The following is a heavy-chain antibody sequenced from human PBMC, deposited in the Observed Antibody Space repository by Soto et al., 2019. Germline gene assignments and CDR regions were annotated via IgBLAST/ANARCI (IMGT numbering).Heavy chain of an antibody. CDR2: INPILSMS. Sequence: QVQLVQSGAEVKKPGSSVRVSCKASGDTFNFYSINWVRQAPGLGLEWMGRINPILSMSNYAQRFQGRVTMTAETATSTAYMELSSLRSEDTAMYYCASSYGSGYRAFDSWGQGALVTVSS. CDR1: GDTFNFYS. D-gene: IGHD3-10*01. J-gene: IGHJ4*02. V-gene: IGHV1-69*02. CDR3: ASSYGSGYRAFDS.